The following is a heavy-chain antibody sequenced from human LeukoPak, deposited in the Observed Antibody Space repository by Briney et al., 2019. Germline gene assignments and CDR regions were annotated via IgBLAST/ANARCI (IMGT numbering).Heavy chain of an antibody. CDR2: IYYSGST. V-gene: IGHV4-30-4*01. J-gene: IGHJ4*02. CDR3: SRDGRNREWDYYDSSGYYYEV. CDR1: GGSISSGDYY. Sequence: SETLSLTCTVSGGSISSGDYYWRWIRQPPGKGREWIGYIYYSGSTYYNPSLKSRVTISVDTSKNQFSLKLSSVTAADTAVYYCSRDGRNREWDYYDSSGYYYEVWGQGTLDTVSS. D-gene: IGHD3-22*01.